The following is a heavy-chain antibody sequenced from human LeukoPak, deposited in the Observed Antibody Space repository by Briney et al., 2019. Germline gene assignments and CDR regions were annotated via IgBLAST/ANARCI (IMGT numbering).Heavy chain of an antibody. CDR1: GGSFSGYY. D-gene: IGHD5-18*01. V-gene: IGHV4-34*01. Sequence: SETLSLTCAVYGGSFSGYYWSWLRQPPGKGLEWIGEINHSGSTNYNPSLKSRVTISLDTSKNQFSLKLSSVTAADTAVYYCARESEGYSYGHNWFDPWGQGTLVTVSS. CDR3: ARESEGYSYGHNWFDP. J-gene: IGHJ5*02. CDR2: INHSGST.